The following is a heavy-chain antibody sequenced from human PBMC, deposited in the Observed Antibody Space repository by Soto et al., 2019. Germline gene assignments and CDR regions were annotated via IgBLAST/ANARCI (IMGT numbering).Heavy chain of an antibody. V-gene: IGHV4-59*01. J-gene: IGHJ4*02. Sequence: SETLSLTCAVSGGSINSYFWSWIRQSPGKGLEWIGHIYYSGSTSYSPSLKSRVSISVDTSKNQFSLEVHSVTAADTAVYYCARAGTNMVQFDYWGQGTLVTVSS. CDR1: GGSINSYF. CDR2: IYYSGST. CDR3: ARAGTNMVQFDY. D-gene: IGHD3-10*01.